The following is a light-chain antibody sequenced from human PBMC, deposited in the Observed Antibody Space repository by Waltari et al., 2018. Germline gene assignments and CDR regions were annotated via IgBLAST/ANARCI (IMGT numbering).Light chain of an antibody. V-gene: IGKV1-39*01. J-gene: IGKJ1*01. CDR3: QQTYTTPRT. CDR1: QKISSY. CDR2: DAS. Sequence: DIQMTQSPSSLSASVEARVTITCRASQKISSYLNWYQQKPGTAPMLLIYDASRLQSGVPSRFSGSGSGTDFTLTISSLQPEDFGTYYCQQTYTTPRTFGQGTKVETK.